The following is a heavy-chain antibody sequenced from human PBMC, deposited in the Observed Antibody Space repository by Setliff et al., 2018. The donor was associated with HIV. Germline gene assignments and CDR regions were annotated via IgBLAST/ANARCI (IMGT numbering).Heavy chain of an antibody. V-gene: IGHV4-34*01. J-gene: IGHJ5*02. Sequence: ASETLSLTCAVHGGSFSGSYWSWIRQPPGKGLEWIGELNYVGVTNHNPSLKSRVTISVEASKRQWSLKLNSVTAADTAVYYCARQTPGPIAALPRTNWFDPWGQGALVTVSS. CDR2: LNYVGVT. D-gene: IGHD6-25*01. CDR1: GGSFSGSY. CDR3: ARQTPGPIAALPRTNWFDP.